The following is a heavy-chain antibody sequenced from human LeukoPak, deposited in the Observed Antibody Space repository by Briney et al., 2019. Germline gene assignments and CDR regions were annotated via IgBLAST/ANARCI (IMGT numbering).Heavy chain of an antibody. CDR2: IIPIFGTA. J-gene: IGHJ3*02. CDR1: GGDFSSDA. CDR3: ARSCGGSCYSRDSSGWFHDAFDI. V-gene: IGHV1-69*13. D-gene: IGHD2-15*01. Sequence: VQVSFKASGGDFSSDAIRWVRPAAGQGVGWMGGIIPIFGTANYTQKFQGRVTITADESTSTAYMELSSLRSEDTAVYYCARSCGGSCYSRDSSGWFHDAFDIWGQGTMVTVSS.